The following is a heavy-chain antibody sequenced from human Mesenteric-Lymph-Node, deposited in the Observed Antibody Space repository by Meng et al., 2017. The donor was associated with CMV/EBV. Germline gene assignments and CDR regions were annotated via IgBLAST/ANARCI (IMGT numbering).Heavy chain of an antibody. CDR2: IKQDGSEK. CDR3: ARDSADCTGTDCYTPWFDP. J-gene: IGHJ5*02. CDR1: GFTFSSYW. Sequence: GESLKISCAASGFTFSSYWMSWARQAPGKGLEWVANIKQDGSEKYYVDSVKGRFTISRDKAKNSVYLQMNSLRAEDTAVYYCARDSADCTGTDCYTPWFDPWGHGILVTVSS. V-gene: IGHV3-7*01. D-gene: IGHD2-2*02.